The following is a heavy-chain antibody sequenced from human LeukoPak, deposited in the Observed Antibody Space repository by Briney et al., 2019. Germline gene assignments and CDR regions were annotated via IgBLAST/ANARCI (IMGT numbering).Heavy chain of an antibody. D-gene: IGHD2-21*01. CDR2: INPSGGST. Sequence: ASVKVSCKASGYTFTSYSMHWVRQAPGQGLEWMGIINPSGGSTSYAQKFQGRVTMTRDTSTSTGYLELGSLRSEDAAVYYCARHSDMDGGGTGTTVTVSS. J-gene: IGHJ6*04. CDR3: ARHSDMDG. CDR1: GYTFTSYS. V-gene: IGHV1-46*01.